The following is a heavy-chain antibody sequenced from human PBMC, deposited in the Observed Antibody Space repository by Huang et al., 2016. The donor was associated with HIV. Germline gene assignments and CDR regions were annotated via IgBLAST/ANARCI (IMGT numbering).Heavy chain of an antibody. J-gene: IGHJ4*02. D-gene: IGHD6-13*01. V-gene: IGHV3-23*01. CDR3: AKADSGAAAGSLVDY. Sequence: EVQLLESGGGLVQPGGSLRLSCAAFGFTFSSYAMSWVRQAPGKGLEWVSSITGRGSSSYYADSVKGRFTISRDNSKNTLYRQMNSLRAEDTAIYYCAKADSGAAAGSLVDYWGQGTLVTVSS. CDR1: GFTFSSYA. CDR2: ITGRGSSS.